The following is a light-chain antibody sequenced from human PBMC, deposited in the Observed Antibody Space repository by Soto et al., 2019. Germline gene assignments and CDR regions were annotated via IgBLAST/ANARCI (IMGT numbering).Light chain of an antibody. J-gene: IGKJ1*01. CDR2: VAS. Sequence: EIVMTQSPATLSVSPGERATLSCRASQSVSSNLAWYQQKPGQAPRLLISVASTRATGIPARFSGSGSGTEFTLTISSLQSEDFAVYYCQQYNNLPPWTCGQGTKVEIK. CDR1: QSVSSN. CDR3: QQYNNLPPWT. V-gene: IGKV3-15*01.